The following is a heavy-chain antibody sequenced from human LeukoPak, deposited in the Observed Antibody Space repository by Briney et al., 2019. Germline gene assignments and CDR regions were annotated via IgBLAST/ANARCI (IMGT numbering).Heavy chain of an antibody. CDR3: AKDLQRHLPPLFYFDY. J-gene: IGHJ4*02. CDR2: ISYDGSHK. D-gene: IGHD6-25*01. Sequence: GRSLRLSCAASGITLSNFGMHWVRQAPGKGLEWVAVISYDGSHKYYADSVKGRFTISRDNSKNTLSLQMNSLRTDDTAVYYCAKDLQRHLPPLFYFDYWGQGTLVTVSS. V-gene: IGHV3-30*18. CDR1: GITLSNFG.